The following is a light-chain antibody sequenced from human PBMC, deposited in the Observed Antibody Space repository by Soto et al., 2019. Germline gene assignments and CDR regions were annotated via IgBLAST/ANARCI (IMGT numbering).Light chain of an antibody. CDR2: GNS. V-gene: IGLV1-40*01. Sequence: VLTQPPSVSGAPGQRVTISCTGSSSNIGAGYDVHWYQQLPGTAPKLLIYGNSNRPSGVPDRFSGSKSGTSASLAITGLQAEDEADYYCQSYDSSLSGWVFGGGTQLTVL. CDR3: QSYDSSLSGWV. CDR1: SSNIGAGYD. J-gene: IGLJ3*02.